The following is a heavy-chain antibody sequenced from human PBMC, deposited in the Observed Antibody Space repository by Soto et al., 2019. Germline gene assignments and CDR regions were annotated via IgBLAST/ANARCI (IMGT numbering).Heavy chain of an antibody. CDR3: VRGGGGGLFEH. D-gene: IGHD2-21*01. CDR2: ISPKSTFR. V-gene: IGHV3-11*06. CDR1: GFPFNDYY. Sequence: GGSLRLSCATSGFPFNDYYMTWIRQAPGKGLEWLSHISPKSTFRNYADSVKGRFTISRDNTESSLFLQMNSLGVDDTAVYSCVRGGGGGLFEHWGQGVLVTVYS. J-gene: IGHJ4*02.